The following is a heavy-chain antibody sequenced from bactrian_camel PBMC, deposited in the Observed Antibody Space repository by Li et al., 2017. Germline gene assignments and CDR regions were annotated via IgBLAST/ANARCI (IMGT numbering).Heavy chain of an antibody. CDR2: IRPDGST. V-gene: IGHV3S53*01. Sequence: HVQLVESGGGSVQAGGSLRLFCKAPGFTSNGCGMNWYRRAAGKQREWIAFIRPDGSTNYEDSVKGRFTVAKDKDEDAVYLQMNNLKPEDTAMYSCKTTVGRIGRGFVCDSRFGQGTQVTVS. J-gene: IGHJ4*01. CDR1: GFTSNGCG. D-gene: IGHD1*01.